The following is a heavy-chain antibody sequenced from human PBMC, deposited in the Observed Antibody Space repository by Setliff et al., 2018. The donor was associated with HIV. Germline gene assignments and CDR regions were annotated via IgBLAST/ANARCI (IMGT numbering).Heavy chain of an antibody. J-gene: IGHJ6*03. CDR3: ARGRLLWSGSYYYYYMDV. CDR1: GVTISDHE. CDR2: SRKKDNSYIT. D-gene: IGHD3-10*01. Sequence: GGSLRLSCVASGVTISDHEMGWVRQAPGKGLEWVGRSRKKDNSYITEYAASVKGRFTISRDDSKNSLYLQMNSLKTEDTAVYYCARGRLLWSGSYYYYYMDVWGKGTTVTVSS. V-gene: IGHV3-72*01.